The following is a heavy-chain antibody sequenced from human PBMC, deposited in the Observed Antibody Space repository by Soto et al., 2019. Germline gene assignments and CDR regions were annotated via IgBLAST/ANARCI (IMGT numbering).Heavy chain of an antibody. CDR2: IKSKTDGGTT. CDR3: ITVFVMYRGVKRYYYYHYGMDV. CDR1: GFTFSNAW. Sequence: GGSLRLSCAASGFTFSNAWMNWVRQAPGKGLEWVGRIKSKTDGGTTDYAAPVKGRFTISRDDSKNTLYLQMNSLKTEDTAVYYCITVFVMYRGVKRYYYYHYGMDVWGKGTTVTVSS. V-gene: IGHV3-15*07. D-gene: IGHD3-10*01. J-gene: IGHJ6*04.